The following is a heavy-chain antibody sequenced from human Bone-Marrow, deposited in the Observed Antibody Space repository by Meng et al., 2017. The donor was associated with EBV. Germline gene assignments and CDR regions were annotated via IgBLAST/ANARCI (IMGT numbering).Heavy chain of an antibody. CDR3: ARDCSGSYNNWFDP. CDR1: GYIVNNYA. D-gene: IGHD1-26*01. Sequence: VQLVQSGPEVKKPGASMKVSCKASGYIVNNYAVTWVRQAPGQGLEWLGWISPYNDNTKYAQNFQGRITMTTDTDTTTVFMELRNLRTDDTAVFYCARDCSGSYNNWFDPWGQGTLVTVSS. V-gene: IGHV1-18*01. J-gene: IGHJ5*02. CDR2: ISPYNDNT.